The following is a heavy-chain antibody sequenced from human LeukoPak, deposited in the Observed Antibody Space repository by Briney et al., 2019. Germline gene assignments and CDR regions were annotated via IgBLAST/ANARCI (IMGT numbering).Heavy chain of an antibody. J-gene: IGHJ6*03. CDR2: IYYSGST. Sequence: SETLSLTCTVSGGSISSYYWSWIRQPPGTGLEWIGYIYYSGSTNYNPSLTSRVTISVDTSKNQFSLKLSSVSAADTAVYYCASLGYSIKPYYMDVWGKGTTVTVSS. V-gene: IGHV4-59*01. CDR1: GGSISSYY. CDR3: ASLGYSIKPYYMDV. D-gene: IGHD6-13*01.